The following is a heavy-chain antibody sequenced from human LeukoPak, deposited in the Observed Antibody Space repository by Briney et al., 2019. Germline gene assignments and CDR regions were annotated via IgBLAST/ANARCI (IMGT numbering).Heavy chain of an antibody. V-gene: IGHV3-21*01. CDR1: GFNVSSTY. Sequence: GRSLRLSCVASGFNVSSTYMNWVRQAPGKGLEWVSFISSTSTYIYYADSVKGRLIISRDNAKNSLYLQMNSLRAEDTALYYCARATSGFAADYWGQGALVTVPS. J-gene: IGHJ4*02. D-gene: IGHD6-13*01. CDR3: ARATSGFAADY. CDR2: ISSTSTYI.